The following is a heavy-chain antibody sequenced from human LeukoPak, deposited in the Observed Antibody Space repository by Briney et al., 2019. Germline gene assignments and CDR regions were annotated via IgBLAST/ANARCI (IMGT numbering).Heavy chain of an antibody. CDR3: ARGSTYYDILTGSLDY. CDR1: GYTFTNYA. J-gene: IGHJ4*02. Sequence: ASVKVSCKASGYTFTNYAIHWVRQAPGQRLEWMGGIIPIFGTANYAQKFQGRVTITADESTSTAYMELSSLRSEDTAVYYCARGSTYYDILTGSLDYWGQGTLVTVSS. CDR2: IIPIFGTA. D-gene: IGHD3-9*01. V-gene: IGHV1-69*13.